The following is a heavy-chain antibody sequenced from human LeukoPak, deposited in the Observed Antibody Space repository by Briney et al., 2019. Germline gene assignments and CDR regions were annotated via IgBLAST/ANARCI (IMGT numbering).Heavy chain of an antibody. J-gene: IGHJ3*01. CDR2: IKEDGSEK. Sequence: PGGSLRLSCIASGFTFSRYWMSWVRQVPGKGPEFVANIKEDGSEKSYVDFVTGRFTISRDNVKNSVSLQMNSLRVEDTAVYYCARDPGYSGFDVWGQGIMVIVS. D-gene: IGHD4-11*01. CDR1: GFTFSRYW. CDR3: ARDPGYSGFDV. V-gene: IGHV3-7*01.